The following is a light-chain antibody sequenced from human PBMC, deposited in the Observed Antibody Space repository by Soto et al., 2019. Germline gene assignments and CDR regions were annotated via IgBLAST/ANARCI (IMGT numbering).Light chain of an antibody. V-gene: IGKV3-11*01. Sequence: EIVLTQSPATLSLSPGERATLSCRASQSVSSYLAWYQQKPGQAPRLLIYDASNRATGIPARFSGSGSGTDFTLTISSLEPKVFAFYYCPQLRTFAPGPKVDIK. J-gene: IGKJ3*01. CDR2: DAS. CDR1: QSVSSY. CDR3: PQLRT.